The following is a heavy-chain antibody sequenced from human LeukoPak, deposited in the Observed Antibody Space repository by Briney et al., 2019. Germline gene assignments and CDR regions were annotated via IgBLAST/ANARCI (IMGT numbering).Heavy chain of an antibody. V-gene: IGHV3-23*01. CDR2: ISIGGDTT. J-gene: IGHJ4*02. D-gene: IGHD4-17*01. CDR3: AKEIRPNDC. CDR1: GFTFSSHG. Sequence: GGSLRLSCAASGFTFSSHGMCWVRQAPGRGLEWVSSISIGGDTTYSDSVKGRFTISRDNSKNTLYLQLDSLRAEHTAIYYCAKEIRPNDCWGQGTLVTVSS.